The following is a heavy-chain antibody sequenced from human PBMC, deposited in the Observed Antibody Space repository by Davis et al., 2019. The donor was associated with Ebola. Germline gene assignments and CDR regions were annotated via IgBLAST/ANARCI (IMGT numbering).Heavy chain of an antibody. CDR1: GYTFTTSW. CDR2: IYPGDSDT. D-gene: IGHD5-18*01. CDR3: AITAMDTFFDY. Sequence: GESLKISCKGSGYTFTTSWIGWVRQMPGKGLEWMGFIYPGDSDTRYSPSFQGQVTISADKSISTAYLQWSSLKASDSAMYYCAITAMDTFFDYWGQGTLVTVSS. V-gene: IGHV5-51*01. J-gene: IGHJ4*02.